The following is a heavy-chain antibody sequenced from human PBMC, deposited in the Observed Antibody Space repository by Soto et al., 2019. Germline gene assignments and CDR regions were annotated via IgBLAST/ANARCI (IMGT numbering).Heavy chain of an antibody. Sequence: SVKVSCKASGGTFSSYTISWVRQAPGQGLEWMGRIIPILGIANYAQKFQGRVTITADKSTSTAYMELSSLRSEDTAVYYCARAGSYVSPYNWFDPWGQGTLVTVSS. CDR3: ARAGSYVSPYNWFDP. V-gene: IGHV1-69*02. D-gene: IGHD3-16*01. CDR2: IIPILGIA. CDR1: GGTFSSYT. J-gene: IGHJ5*02.